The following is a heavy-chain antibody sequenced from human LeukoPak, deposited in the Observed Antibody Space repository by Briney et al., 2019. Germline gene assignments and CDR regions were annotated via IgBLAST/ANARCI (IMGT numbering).Heavy chain of an antibody. D-gene: IGHD4-17*01. V-gene: IGHV2-5*02. CDR2: IYWDDDK. Sequence: SCPTLVKPTETLTRTCTFSGCSLSTGGVCVGWIRQPPGKALEWLALIYWDDDKRYSPSLKSRLTITKDTSKNQVVLTMTNMDPVDTATYYCAHGGLRTNLDYWGQGTLVTVSS. J-gene: IGHJ4*02. CDR3: AHGGLRTNLDY. CDR1: GCSLSTGGVC.